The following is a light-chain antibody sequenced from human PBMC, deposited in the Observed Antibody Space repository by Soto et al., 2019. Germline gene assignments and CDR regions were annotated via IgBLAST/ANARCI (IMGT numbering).Light chain of an antibody. J-gene: IGLJ1*01. V-gene: IGLV2-11*01. Sequence: QSVLTQPRSVSGSPGQSVTISCTGTSSDVGGYNYVSWYQQHPGKAPKLMIYDVSKRPSGVPDRFSGSKSGNTASLTISGLQAEDEADYYCCSYAGSYTFSVFGTGT. CDR1: SSDVGGYNY. CDR3: CSYAGSYTFSV. CDR2: DVS.